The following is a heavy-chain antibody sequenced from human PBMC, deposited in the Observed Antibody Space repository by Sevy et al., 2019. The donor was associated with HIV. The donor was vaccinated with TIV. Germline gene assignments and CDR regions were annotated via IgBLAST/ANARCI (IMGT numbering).Heavy chain of an antibody. D-gene: IGHD1-26*01. CDR2: IYYSGST. CDR3: ARGEVYYYYGTDV. V-gene: IGHV4-59*01. J-gene: IGHJ6*02. Sequence: SETLSLTCTVSGGSISSYYWSWIRQPPGKGLEWIGYIYYSGSTNYNPSLKSRVTISVDTSKNQFSLKLSSVTAADTAVYYCARGEVYYYYGTDVWGQGTTVTVSS. CDR1: GGSISSYY.